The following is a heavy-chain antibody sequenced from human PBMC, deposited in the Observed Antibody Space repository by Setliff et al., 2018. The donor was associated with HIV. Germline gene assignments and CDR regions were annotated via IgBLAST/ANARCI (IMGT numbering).Heavy chain of an antibody. V-gene: IGHV4-59*08. CDR1: GDSIMNYY. CDR2: IYYSGYTNERA. D-gene: IGHD3-10*01. Sequence: KPSETLSLTCNVSGDSIMNYYWSWIRQPPGKGLEWIGYIYYSGYTNERASYNPSLQSRVTISEDTSKNQVSLKLRSVTAADTAMYYCARHQKGYYGSGSYSAWGQGKLVTVSS. CDR3: ARHQKGYYGSGSYSA. J-gene: IGHJ5*02.